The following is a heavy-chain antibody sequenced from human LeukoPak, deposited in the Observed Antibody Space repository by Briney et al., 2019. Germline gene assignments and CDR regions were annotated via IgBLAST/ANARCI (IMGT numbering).Heavy chain of an antibody. D-gene: IGHD3-10*01. CDR3: AREVWFGEFYYYYYMDV. CDR1: GFTFSSYW. V-gene: IGHV3-74*01. J-gene: IGHJ6*03. Sequence: GGSLRLSCAASGFTFSSYWMHWVRQAPGKGLVWVSRINSDGSSTSYADSVKGRFTISRDNAKNTLYLQMNSLRAEDTAVYYCAREVWFGEFYYYYYMDVWGKGTTVTVSS. CDR2: INSDGSST.